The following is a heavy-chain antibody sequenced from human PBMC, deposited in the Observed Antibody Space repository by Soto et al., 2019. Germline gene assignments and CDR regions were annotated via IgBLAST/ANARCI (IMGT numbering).Heavy chain of an antibody. J-gene: IGHJ6*03. V-gene: IGHV4-59*08. Sequence: SETLSLTCTVSGGPISNFYWSWIRQPPGKGLEWIGYVYYTGSTSYNPSLKRRVTFSADSSRGQFSLRLNSVTAADTAVYYCARTVLGPDLLADSFVDYYYYMDVWGQGTTVTV. D-gene: IGHD3-9*01. CDR1: GGPISNFY. CDR2: VYYTGST. CDR3: ARTVLGPDLLADSFVDYYYYMDV.